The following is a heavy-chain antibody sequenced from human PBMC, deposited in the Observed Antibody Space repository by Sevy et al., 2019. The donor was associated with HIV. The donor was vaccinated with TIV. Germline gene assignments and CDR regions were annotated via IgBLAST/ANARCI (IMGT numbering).Heavy chain of an antibody. CDR2: ISSSSSTI. CDR3: ARVIDSTSPYSMDV. V-gene: IGHV3-48*02. D-gene: IGHD2-2*01. Sequence: GGSLRLSCAASGFTFTSYSMNWVRQAPGKGLEWVSYISSSSSTIYYADSVKGRFTISRDNAKNSLYLKMNSLRDEDTAVYYCARVIDSTSPYSMDVWGQGTTVTVSS. CDR1: GFTFTSYS. J-gene: IGHJ6*02.